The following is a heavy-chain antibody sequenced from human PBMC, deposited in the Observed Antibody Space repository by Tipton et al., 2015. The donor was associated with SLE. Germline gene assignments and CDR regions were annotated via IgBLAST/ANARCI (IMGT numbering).Heavy chain of an antibody. V-gene: IGHV4-59*01. CDR2: IYYSGST. CDR1: GGSFSSYY. D-gene: IGHD2-15*01. Sequence: GLVKPSETLSLTCAVYGGSFSSYYWSWIRQPPGKGLEWIGYIYYSGSTNYNPSLKSRVTISVDTSKNQFSLKLSSVTAADTAVYYCARAQAAPARTYYMDVWGKGTTVTVSS. J-gene: IGHJ6*03. CDR3: ARAQAAPARTYYMDV.